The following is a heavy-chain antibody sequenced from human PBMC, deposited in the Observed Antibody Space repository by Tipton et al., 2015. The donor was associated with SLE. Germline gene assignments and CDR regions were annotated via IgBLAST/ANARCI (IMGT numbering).Heavy chain of an antibody. CDR3: ASTILRYFDWPHAFDI. CDR1: GGSFSGYY. V-gene: IGHV4-34*01. D-gene: IGHD3-9*01. J-gene: IGHJ3*02. Sequence: TLSLTCAVYGGSFSGYYWSWIRQPPGKGLEWIGEINHSGSTNYNPSLKSRVTISVDTSKNQFSLKLSSVTAADTAVYYCASTILRYFDWPHAFDIWGQGTMVTVSS. CDR2: INHSGST.